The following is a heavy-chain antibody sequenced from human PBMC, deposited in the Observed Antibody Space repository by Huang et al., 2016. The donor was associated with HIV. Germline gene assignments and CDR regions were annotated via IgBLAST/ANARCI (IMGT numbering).Heavy chain of an antibody. CDR1: GGTFSSYA. D-gene: IGHD3-22*01. CDR3: ARARGYYDSSVSYYFDY. Sequence: QVQLVQSGAEVKKPGSSVKVSCKASGGTFSSYAISWVRQAPGQGLGGMGGVMPNVGTENYAQKFQGRVTITADESTSTADMELSSLRSEDTAVYYCARARGYYDSSVSYYFDYWGQGTLVTVSS. V-gene: IGHV1-69*13. J-gene: IGHJ4*02. CDR2: VMPNVGTE.